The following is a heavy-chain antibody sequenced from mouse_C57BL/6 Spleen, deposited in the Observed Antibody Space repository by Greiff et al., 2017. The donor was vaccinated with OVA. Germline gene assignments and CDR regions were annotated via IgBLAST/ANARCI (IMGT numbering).Heavy chain of an antibody. J-gene: IGHJ3*01. Sequence: EVQLQESVAELVRPGASVKLSCTASGFNIKNTYMHWVKQSHGKSLEWIGDINPNNGGTSYNQKFKGKATLTVDKSSSTAYMELRSLTSEDSAVYYCAWVWFAYWGQGTLVTVSA. CDR1: GFNIKNTY. CDR3: AWVWFAY. D-gene: IGHD4-1*01. V-gene: IGHV1-26*01. CDR2: INPNNGGT.